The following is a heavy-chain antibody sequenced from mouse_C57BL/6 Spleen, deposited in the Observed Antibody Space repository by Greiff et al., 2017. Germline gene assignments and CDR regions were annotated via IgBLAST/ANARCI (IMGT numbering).Heavy chain of an antibody. Sequence: EVKLMESGPGLVKPSQSLSLTCSVTGYSITSGYYWNWIRQFPGNKLEWMGYISYDGSNNYNPSLKNRISITRDTSKNQFFLKLNSVTTEDTATYYCARDDTRYYAMDYWGQGTSVTVSS. J-gene: IGHJ4*01. V-gene: IGHV3-6*01. CDR2: ISYDGSN. CDR3: ARDDTRYYAMDY. CDR1: GYSITSGYY. D-gene: IGHD2-12*01.